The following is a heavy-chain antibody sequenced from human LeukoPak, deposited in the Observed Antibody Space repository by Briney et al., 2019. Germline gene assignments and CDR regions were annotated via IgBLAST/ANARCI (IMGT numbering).Heavy chain of an antibody. Sequence: SETLSLTCVVYGGSFTGYYWSWIRQPPGKGLEWIGEINHSGSTNYNPSLKSRVTISVDTSKNQFSLKLSSVTAADTAVYYCARTNSGYDYPLYYYYYMDVWGKGTTVTISS. CDR2: INHSGST. CDR1: GGSFTGYY. J-gene: IGHJ6*03. D-gene: IGHD5-12*01. V-gene: IGHV4-34*01. CDR3: ARTNSGYDYPLYYYYYMDV.